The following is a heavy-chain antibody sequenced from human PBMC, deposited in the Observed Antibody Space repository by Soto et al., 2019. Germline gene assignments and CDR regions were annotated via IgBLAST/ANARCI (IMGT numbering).Heavy chain of an antibody. CDR2: IIGSGIST. J-gene: IGHJ4*02. CDR3: AKGPQLWSSSFAY. Sequence: EVQLLESGGGLVQPGGSLRLSCAASGFTFSSYAMGWVRQAPGKGLEWVSGIIGSGISTYYADSVKGRFTISRDNSKNTLYLQMNSLRAEDTAVYYCAKGPQLWSSSFAYWGQGTLVTVSS. D-gene: IGHD6-13*01. CDR1: GFTFSSYA. V-gene: IGHV3-23*01.